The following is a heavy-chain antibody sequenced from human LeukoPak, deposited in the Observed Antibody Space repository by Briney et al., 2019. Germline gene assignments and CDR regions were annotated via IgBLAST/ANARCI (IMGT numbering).Heavy chain of an antibody. CDR2: INPTSGDS. CDR3: ARDRYYGSGSYTNFQH. V-gene: IGHV1-2*02. J-gene: IGHJ1*01. CDR1: GYTFTDYY. D-gene: IGHD3-10*01. Sequence: GASVKVSCKASGYTFTDYYIHWVRQAPGQGLEWMGWINPTSGDSNYAQKFQGRVTMTTDTSTSTAYMELRSLRSDDTAVYYCARDRYYGSGSYTNFQHWGQGTLVTVSS.